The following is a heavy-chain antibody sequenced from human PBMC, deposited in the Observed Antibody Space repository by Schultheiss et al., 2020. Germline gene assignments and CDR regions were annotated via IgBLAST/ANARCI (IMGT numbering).Heavy chain of an antibody. CDR1: GFTFSSYW. CDR2: INQDGSEK. Sequence: GGSLRLSCAASGFTFSSYWMTWVRQAPGKGLEWVANINQDGSEKYYLDSVKGRFTISRDNAKNSLYLQMNSLRAEDSAMYYCARELVVGPAEFFDYWGQGTLVTVSS. J-gene: IGHJ4*02. V-gene: IGHV3-7*03. D-gene: IGHD2-2*01. CDR3: ARELVVGPAEFFDY.